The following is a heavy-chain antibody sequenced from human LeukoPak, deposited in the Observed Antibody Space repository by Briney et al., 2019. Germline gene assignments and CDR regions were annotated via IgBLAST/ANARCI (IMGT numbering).Heavy chain of an antibody. D-gene: IGHD3-22*01. CDR3: ATGSPTYYYDSSGL. J-gene: IGHJ4*02. CDR1: GGSISSYY. V-gene: IGHV4-59*01. Sequence: SETLSLTCTVSGGSISSYYWSWIRQPPGKGLEWIGYIYYSGSTNYNPSLKSRVTISVDTSKNQFSLKLSSVTAADTAVYYCATGSPTYYYDSSGLWGQGTLVTVSS. CDR2: IYYSGST.